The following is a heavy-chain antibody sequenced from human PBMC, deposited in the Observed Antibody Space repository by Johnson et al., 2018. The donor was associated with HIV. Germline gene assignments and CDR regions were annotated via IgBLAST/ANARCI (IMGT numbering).Heavy chain of an antibody. Sequence: QVQLVESGGGVVQPGGSLRLSCAASGFTFSSYGMHWVRQAPGKGLEWVAFIRYDGSNNYSAASVQGRFTNSRDNSKNTLFLQMNILRAEDQAVYYCAKDEGSGYSYDAFDIWGQGTMVTVSS. J-gene: IGHJ3*02. D-gene: IGHD3-3*01. CDR2: IRYDGSNN. CDR3: AKDEGSGYSYDAFDI. CDR1: GFTFSSYG. V-gene: IGHV3-30*02.